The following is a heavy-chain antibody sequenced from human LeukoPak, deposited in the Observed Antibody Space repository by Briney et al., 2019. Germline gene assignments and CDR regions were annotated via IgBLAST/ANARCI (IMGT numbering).Heavy chain of an antibody. CDR2: IKSKTDGGTT. Sequence: GGSLRLSCAASGFTFSNTYMSWARQAPGKGLEWVGRIKSKTDGGTTDYAAPVKGRFTISRDDSKNTLYLQMNSLKIEDTAVYYCTTTSSRGPYYYYYMDVWGKGTTVTVSS. CDR1: GFTFSNTY. D-gene: IGHD3-10*01. V-gene: IGHV3-15*01. CDR3: TTTSSRGPYYYYYMDV. J-gene: IGHJ6*03.